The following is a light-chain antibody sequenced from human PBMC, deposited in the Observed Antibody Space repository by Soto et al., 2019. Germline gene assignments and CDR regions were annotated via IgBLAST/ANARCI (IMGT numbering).Light chain of an antibody. CDR2: GAS. Sequence: EILITHSPPTLSVSPGEKATLSCRASQSVSSNLAWYQQKPGQAPSLLIYGASTRATGIPARFSGSGSGTEFTLTISSLQSEDFAVYYCQQYNNWPRTFGQGTKV. CDR3: QQYNNWPRT. V-gene: IGKV3-15*01. J-gene: IGKJ1*01. CDR1: QSVSSN.